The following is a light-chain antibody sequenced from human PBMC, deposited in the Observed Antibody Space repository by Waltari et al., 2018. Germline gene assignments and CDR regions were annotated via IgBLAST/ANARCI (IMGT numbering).Light chain of an antibody. CDR3: QHYGSSLFT. V-gene: IGKV3-20*01. CDR2: SAS. J-gene: IGKJ3*01. Sequence: EVVLTQSPGTLSLSPGERATLSCRASQSVSSNYLAWYQQKPGQAARLLIYSASNKATGIPDRFSGSGSGTDFTLTISRLEPEDSAVYYCQHYGSSLFTFGPGTKVEIK. CDR1: QSVSSNY.